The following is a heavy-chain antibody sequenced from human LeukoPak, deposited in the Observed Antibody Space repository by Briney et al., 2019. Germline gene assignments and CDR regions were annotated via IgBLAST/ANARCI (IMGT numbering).Heavy chain of an antibody. CDR2: IWYDGSNK. J-gene: IGHJ4*02. CDR3: AGDKGVGGWSIDY. Sequence: GRSLRLSCAASGFTFSNYDMHWVRQAPGKGLEWVAVIWYDGSNKYYADSVKGRFTISRDNSKNTLYLQMNSLRVEDTATYYCAGDKGVGGWSIDYWGQGTLVTVSS. CDR1: GFTFSNYD. V-gene: IGHV3-33*01. D-gene: IGHD6-19*01.